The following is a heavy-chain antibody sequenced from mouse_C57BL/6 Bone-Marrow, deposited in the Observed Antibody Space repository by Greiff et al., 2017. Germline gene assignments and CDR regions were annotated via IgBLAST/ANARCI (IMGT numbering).Heavy chain of an antibody. CDR1: GYTFTSYW. CDR2: IYPGSGST. J-gene: IGHJ4*01. D-gene: IGHD2-10*01. Sequence: QVQLKQPGAELVKPGASVKMSCKASGYTFTSYWITWVKQRPGQGLEWIGDIYPGSGSTNYNEKFKSKATLTVDTSSSTAYMQLSSLTSEDSAVYYCARPYSYYYAMDYWGQGTSVTVSS. CDR3: ARPYSYYYAMDY. V-gene: IGHV1-55*01.